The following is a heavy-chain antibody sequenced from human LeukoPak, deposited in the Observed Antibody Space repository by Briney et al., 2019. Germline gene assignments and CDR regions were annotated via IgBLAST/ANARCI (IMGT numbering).Heavy chain of an antibody. CDR2: MNPNSGNT. CDR1: GYTFTSYD. CDR3: ASYGGIAVAGTGSRRPRPGYYYMDV. V-gene: IGHV1-8*01. D-gene: IGHD6-19*01. J-gene: IGHJ6*03. Sequence: ASVKVSCKASGYTFTSYDINWVRQATGQGLEWMGWMNPNSGNTGYAQKFQGSVTMPRNASIRTAYMELSSLRSEDPAVYYCASYGGIAVAGTGSRRPRPGYYYMDVWGKGTTVTVSS.